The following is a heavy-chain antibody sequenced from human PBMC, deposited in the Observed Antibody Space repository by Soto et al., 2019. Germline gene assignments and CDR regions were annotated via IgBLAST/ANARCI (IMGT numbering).Heavy chain of an antibody. CDR1: VGTFSSYA. V-gene: IGHV1-69*13. Sequence: GXSVKVSCKASVGTFSSYAISWVRQAPGQGLEWMGGIIPIFGTANYAQKFQGRVTITADESTSTAYMELSSLRSEDTAVYYCARDKAYYDFWSGYYKEEDEDYYYYGMDVWGQGTTVTVSS. J-gene: IGHJ6*02. CDR2: IIPIFGTA. CDR3: ARDKAYYDFWSGYYKEEDEDYYYYGMDV. D-gene: IGHD3-3*01.